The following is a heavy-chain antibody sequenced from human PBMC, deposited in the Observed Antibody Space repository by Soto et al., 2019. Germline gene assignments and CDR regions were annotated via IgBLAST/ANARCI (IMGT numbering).Heavy chain of an antibody. V-gene: IGHV3-48*03. D-gene: IGHD1-26*01. CDR3: ASLSGSYGFDP. CDR2: ISSSGSDT. J-gene: IGHJ5*02. CDR1: GFSFSSYE. Sequence: EAQLVESGGDLVQPGGSLRLSCAGSGFSFSSYEMNWVRQAPGKGLEWVSYISSSGSDTYYADSVKARFTISRDNAQNSLYLQTTRLRAEDTAIYYCASLSGSYGFDPWGQGTLVTVSS.